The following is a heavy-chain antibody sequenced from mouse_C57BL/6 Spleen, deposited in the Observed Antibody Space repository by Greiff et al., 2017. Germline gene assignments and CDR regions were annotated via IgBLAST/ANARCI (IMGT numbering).Heavy chain of an antibody. CDR3: ARGRDLLRGDYAMDY. V-gene: IGHV1-19*01. J-gene: IGHJ4*01. D-gene: IGHD2-1*01. CDR1: GYTFTDYY. CDR2: INPYNGGT. Sequence: VQLQQSGPVLVKPGASVKMSCKASGYTFTDYYMNWVKQSHGKSLEWIGVINPYNGGTSYNQKFKGKATLTVDKSSSTAYMELNSLTSEDSAVYYCARGRDLLRGDYAMDYWGQGTSVTVSS.